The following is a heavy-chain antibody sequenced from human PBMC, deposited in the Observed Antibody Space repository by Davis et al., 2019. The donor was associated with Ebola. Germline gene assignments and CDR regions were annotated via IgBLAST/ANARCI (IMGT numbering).Heavy chain of an antibody. CDR1: GGSISSGGYS. J-gene: IGHJ3*02. Sequence: SETLSLTCAVSGGSISSGGYSWSWIRQPPGKGLEWIGDISHSGSTYYNPSLKSRVTISVDTSKNQFSLNLSSVTAADTAVYYCATTQDDNWNDIAFDIWGQGTVVTVSS. CDR2: ISHSGST. CDR3: ATTQDDNWNDIAFDI. D-gene: IGHD1-1*01. V-gene: IGHV4-30-2*02.